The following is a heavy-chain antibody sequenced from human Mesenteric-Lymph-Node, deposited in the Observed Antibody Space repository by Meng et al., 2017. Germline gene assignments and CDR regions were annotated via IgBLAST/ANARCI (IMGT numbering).Heavy chain of an antibody. V-gene: IGHV1-46*01. CDR3: ARHRVSYSTTAANAY. J-gene: IGHJ4*02. D-gene: IGHD2/OR15-2a*01. CDR2: INPSGGST. Sequence: ASVKVSCKASGYTFTSYYMHWVRQAPGQGLEWMGIINPSGGSTSYAQKFQGRITMTTDTSTNTAYMELRSLRSDDTAVYYCARHRVSYSTTAANAYWGQGTLVTVSS. CDR1: GYTFTSYY.